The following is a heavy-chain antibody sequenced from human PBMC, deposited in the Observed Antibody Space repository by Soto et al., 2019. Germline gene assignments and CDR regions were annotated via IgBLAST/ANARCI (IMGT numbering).Heavy chain of an antibody. D-gene: IGHD3-3*01. CDR1: GYTFTSYD. J-gene: IGHJ6*03. V-gene: IGHV1-8*01. CDR2: MNPNRGNT. Sequence: QVQLVQSGAEVKKPGASVKVSCKASGYTFTSYDINWVRQATGQGFEWMGWMNPNRGNTGDAQKFQGRVTMTRKTSISTSYMKLSSLRSLDTAVYSCARGEDTYYDFWFGYSYYYYYYYMDVWGKWTTVTVSS. CDR3: ARGEDTYYDFWFGYSYYYYYYYMDV.